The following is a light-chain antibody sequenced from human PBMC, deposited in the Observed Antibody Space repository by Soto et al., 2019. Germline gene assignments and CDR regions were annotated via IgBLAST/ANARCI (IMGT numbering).Light chain of an antibody. CDR1: QSISSY. J-gene: IGKJ5*01. CDR3: QQSYTSRIT. Sequence: DIQMTQSPASLSASAGDRGTITCRASQSISSYLNWYQQKPGKAPKLLIFAASSLQSGVPSRFSGSGSGTDFTLTVSSLQPEDFATYYCQQSYTSRITFGLGTRLEIK. CDR2: AAS. V-gene: IGKV1-39*01.